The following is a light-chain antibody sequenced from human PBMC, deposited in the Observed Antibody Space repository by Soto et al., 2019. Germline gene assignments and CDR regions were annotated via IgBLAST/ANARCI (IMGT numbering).Light chain of an antibody. CDR2: GAS. J-gene: IGKJ3*01. V-gene: IGKV3-20*01. CDR3: RQYGSSPST. CDR1: QSVSSSY. Sequence: EKVLTQAPGTLSLSPGERATLSCRASQSVSSSYLAWYQQKPGQAPRLLIYGASNRATGIPDRFSGSGSGTDFTLTISRLEPEDFAVYYCRQYGSSPSTFGPGTKVDIK.